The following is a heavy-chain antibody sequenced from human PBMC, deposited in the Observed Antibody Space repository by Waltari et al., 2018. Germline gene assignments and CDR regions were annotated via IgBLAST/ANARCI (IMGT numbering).Heavy chain of an antibody. J-gene: IGHJ3*02. CDR2: IFAGGTST. Sequence: EVQLLESGGGLVQPGGSLRLSCAASGFTFKNYAMSWVRQAPGKGLEWVSLIFAGGTSTYYATSVKGRFTISRDDSKNTVYLQMDSLRAEDTAVYYCTSAGGWAPYSFDMWGQGTMVTVSS. CDR3: TSAGGWAPYSFDM. D-gene: IGHD2-21*01. V-gene: IGHV3-23*03. CDR1: GFTFKNYA.